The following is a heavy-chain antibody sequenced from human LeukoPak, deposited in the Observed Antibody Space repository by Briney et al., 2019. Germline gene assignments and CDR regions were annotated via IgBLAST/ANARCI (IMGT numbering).Heavy chain of an antibody. J-gene: IGHJ4*02. CDR3: AKDADLAAAGTRGFDY. CDR1: GFTFDTYW. Sequence: GGSLRLSCVASGFTFDTYWMHWVRQAPGKGLVRVSRIHRDGNNINYADFVQGRFTVSRDNAKNSLYLQLNSLRAEATALYYCAKDADLAAAGTRGFDYWGQGTLVTVSS. V-gene: IGHV3-74*01. D-gene: IGHD6-13*01. CDR2: IHRDGNNI.